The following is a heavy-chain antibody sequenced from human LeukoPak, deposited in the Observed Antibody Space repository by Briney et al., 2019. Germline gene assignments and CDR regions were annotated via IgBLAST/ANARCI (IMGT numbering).Heavy chain of an antibody. V-gene: IGHV1-2*02. J-gene: IGHJ3*02. Sequence: ASVKVSCKASGYTFTGYYMHWVRQAPGQGLEWMGWINPNSGGTNYAQKFQGRVTMTRDTSISTAYMELSRLRSDDTAVYYCARELFYDSSGYYYIPPASDIWGQGTMVTVSS. CDR2: INPNSGGT. D-gene: IGHD3-22*01. CDR1: GYTFTGYY. CDR3: ARELFYDSSGYYYIPPASDI.